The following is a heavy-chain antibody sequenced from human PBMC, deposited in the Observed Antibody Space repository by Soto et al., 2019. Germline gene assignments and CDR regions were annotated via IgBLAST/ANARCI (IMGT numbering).Heavy chain of an antibody. Sequence: PSETLSLTCTVSGGSIRSAGHYWSWIRQHPGKGLEWIGYINDSGSTFYNPSLRSRLNISVDTSENQFSLKLTSVTAADTAVYYCARQSTGYSVEVDYWGQGTLVTVSS. CDR3: ARQSTGYSVEVDY. D-gene: IGHD6-13*01. J-gene: IGHJ4*02. CDR1: GGSIRSAGHY. CDR2: INDSGST. V-gene: IGHV4-31*03.